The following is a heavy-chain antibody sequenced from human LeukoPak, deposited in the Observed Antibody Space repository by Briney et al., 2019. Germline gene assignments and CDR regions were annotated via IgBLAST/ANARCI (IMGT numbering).Heavy chain of an antibody. CDR2: INHSGST. CDR1: GGSFSGYY. D-gene: IGHD3-22*01. J-gene: IGHJ3*02. Sequence: SETLSLTCAVYGGSFSGYYWSWLRQPPGKGLEWIGEINHSGSTNYNPSLKSRVTISVDTSKNQFSLELSSVTAADTAVYYCARDYYDSSGRDAFDIWGQGTMVTVSS. CDR3: ARDYYDSSGRDAFDI. V-gene: IGHV4-34*01.